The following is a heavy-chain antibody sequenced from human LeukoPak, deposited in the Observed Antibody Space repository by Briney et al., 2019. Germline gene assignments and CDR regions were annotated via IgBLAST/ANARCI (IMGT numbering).Heavy chain of an antibody. J-gene: IGHJ5*02. CDR1: GGSISSSSYY. CDR2: IYHSGST. Sequence: PSETLSLTCTVSGGSISSSSYYWGWIRQPPGKGLEWIGSIYHSGSTYYNPSLKSRVTISVDTSKNQFSLKLSSVTAADTAVYYCARGSDGITGTNFDWFDPWGQGTLVTVSS. V-gene: IGHV4-39*07. CDR3: ARGSDGITGTNFDWFDP. D-gene: IGHD1-7*01.